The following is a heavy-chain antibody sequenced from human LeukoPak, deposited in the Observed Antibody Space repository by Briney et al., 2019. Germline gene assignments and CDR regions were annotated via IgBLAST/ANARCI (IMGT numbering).Heavy chain of an antibody. CDR3: ARARNYYANSGHYFDY. CDR1: GGSISSHY. Sequence: ASETLSLTCTVSGGSISSHYWSWLRQPPGKGLEWIGYIYYSGTTNSNPSLKSRVTISVDTSKNQFSLKLSSVTAADTAVYYCARARNYYANSGHYFDYWGQGTLVTVSS. V-gene: IGHV4-59*08. D-gene: IGHD3-22*01. J-gene: IGHJ4*02. CDR2: IYYSGTT.